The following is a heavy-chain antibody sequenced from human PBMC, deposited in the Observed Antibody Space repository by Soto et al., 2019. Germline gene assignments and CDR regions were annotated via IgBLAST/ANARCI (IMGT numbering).Heavy chain of an antibody. V-gene: IGHV3-23*01. CDR2: ISGSGGST. Sequence: GGSLRLSCAASGFTFSSYAMSWVRQAPGKGLEWVSAISGSGGSTYYADSVMGRFTISRDNSKNTLYLQMNSLRAEDTAVYYCAKDQITVSSGYYFDYWGQGTLVTVSS. D-gene: IGHD3-22*01. CDR1: GFTFSSYA. CDR3: AKDQITVSSGYYFDY. J-gene: IGHJ4*02.